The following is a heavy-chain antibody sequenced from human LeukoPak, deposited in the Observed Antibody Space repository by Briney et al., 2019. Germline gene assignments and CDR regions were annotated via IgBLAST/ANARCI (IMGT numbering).Heavy chain of an antibody. CDR1: GGSFSGYY. CDR3: ASNGYCSSTSCPNY. CDR2: INHSGST. Sequence: PSETLSLTCAVYGGSFSGYYWSWIRQPPGKGLEWIGEINHSGSTNYNPSLKSRVTISVDTSKNQFSLKLSSVTAADTAVYYCASNGYCSSTSCPNYWGQGTLVTVSS. D-gene: IGHD2-2*01. J-gene: IGHJ4*02. V-gene: IGHV4-34*01.